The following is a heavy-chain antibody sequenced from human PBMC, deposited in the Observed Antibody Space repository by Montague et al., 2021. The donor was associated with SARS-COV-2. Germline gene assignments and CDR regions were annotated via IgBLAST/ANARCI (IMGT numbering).Heavy chain of an antibody. V-gene: IGHV4-59*01. J-gene: IGHJ6*02. D-gene: IGHD3-9*01. CDR2: IDYSGST. CDR3: ARLPYDNSYGMDV. CDR1: GGSISTYY. Sequence: SETLSLTCTVSGGSISTYYWNWIRQFPGKGLEWIGYIDYSGSTNYNPSLQSRVIISVDRPKIQFSLKLNSVTAADTAIYYCARLPYDNSYGMDVGGQGTTVTVSS.